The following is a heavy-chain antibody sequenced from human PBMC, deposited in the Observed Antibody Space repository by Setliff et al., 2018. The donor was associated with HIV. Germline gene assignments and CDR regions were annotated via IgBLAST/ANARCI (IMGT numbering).Heavy chain of an antibody. CDR1: RFTFDDYA. Sequence: GGSLRLSCAASRFTFDDYAMHWVRQAPGKGLEWVSGISWNSGSIGYADSVKGRFTISRDNAKNSLHLQMNSLRAEDTALYYCVTVGDYDSSGYYRYWGQGTLVTVSS. J-gene: IGHJ4*02. V-gene: IGHV3-9*01. CDR2: ISWNSGSI. CDR3: VTVGDYDSSGYYRY. D-gene: IGHD3-22*01.